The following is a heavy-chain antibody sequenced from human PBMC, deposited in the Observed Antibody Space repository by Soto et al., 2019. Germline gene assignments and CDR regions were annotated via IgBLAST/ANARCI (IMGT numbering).Heavy chain of an antibody. CDR1: GFTFSSYS. CDR3: ARDLFKELRVHAFDI. D-gene: IGHD1-26*01. J-gene: IGHJ3*02. V-gene: IGHV3-21*01. CDR2: ISSSSSYI. Sequence: GWSLRLSCAASGFTFSSYSMNWVRQAPGKGLEWVSSISSSSSYIYYADSVKGRFTISRDNAKNSLYLQMNSLRAEDTAVYYCARDLFKELRVHAFDIWGQGTMVTLSS.